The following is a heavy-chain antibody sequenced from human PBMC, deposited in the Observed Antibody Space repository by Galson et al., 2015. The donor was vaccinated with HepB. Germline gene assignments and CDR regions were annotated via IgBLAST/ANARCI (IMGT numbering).Heavy chain of an antibody. CDR2: ISGSGRNT. J-gene: IGHJ3*02. V-gene: IGHV3-23*01. CDR1: GFTFSNYA. D-gene: IGHD3-10*01. CDR3: AKEGGIWFGELSGLAFDI. Sequence: SLRLSCAASGFTFSNYAMSWVRQAPGKGLEWVSAISGSGRNTYYADSVKGRFTISRDNSKNTLFLQMNSLRAEDTAVYYCAKEGGIWFGELSGLAFDIWGQGTMVTVSS.